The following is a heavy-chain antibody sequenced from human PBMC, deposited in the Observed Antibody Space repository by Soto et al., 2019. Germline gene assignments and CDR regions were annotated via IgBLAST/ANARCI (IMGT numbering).Heavy chain of an antibody. CDR3: AERLPGFNGLWGMDV. Sequence: EVQLLESGGGLVQPGGSLRLSCAASGFTFSSYAMSWVRQAPGKGLEWVSAISGSGGSTYYADSVKGRFTISRDNSQNTLYLQMNSLRAEDTAVYYCAERLPGFNGLWGMDVWGQGTTVTVSS. V-gene: IGHV3-23*01. D-gene: IGHD1-1*01. CDR2: ISGSGGST. CDR1: GFTFSSYA. J-gene: IGHJ6*02.